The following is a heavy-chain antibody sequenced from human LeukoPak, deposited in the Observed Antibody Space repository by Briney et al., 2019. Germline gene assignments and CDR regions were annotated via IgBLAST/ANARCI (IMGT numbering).Heavy chain of an antibody. Sequence: GGSLRLSCAASGFTFSSYSMNWVRQAPGKGLEWVSVIYSGGNTYYADSVKGRFTISRDNSKNTVYLQMNSLRAEDTAVYYCARGETSSYDYWGQGTPVTVSS. CDR1: GFTFSSYS. J-gene: IGHJ4*02. D-gene: IGHD2-2*01. CDR3: ARGETSSYDY. CDR2: IYSGGNT. V-gene: IGHV3-53*01.